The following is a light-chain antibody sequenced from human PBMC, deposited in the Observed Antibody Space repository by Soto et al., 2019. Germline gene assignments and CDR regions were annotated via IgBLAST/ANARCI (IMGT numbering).Light chain of an antibody. CDR2: DNN. V-gene: IGLV1-40*01. Sequence: QSVLTQPPSVSGAPGQMVTISCTGSSSNIGAGFDVHWYRQLPGTAPKLLIYDNNNRPSGVPDRFSGSKSGTSASLAITGLQAEDEAEYYCQSYDSSLSVVVFGTGTKVTVL. J-gene: IGLJ1*01. CDR3: QSYDSSLSVVV. CDR1: SSNIGAGFD.